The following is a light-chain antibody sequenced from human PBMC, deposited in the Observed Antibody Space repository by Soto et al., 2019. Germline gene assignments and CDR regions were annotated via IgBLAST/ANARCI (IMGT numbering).Light chain of an antibody. CDR1: QYISNY. Sequence: DIQMTQSPSSLSASVGDRVTITCRASQYISNYLNWYQQKPGKAPKLLIYEASTLQSGVPSRFSGSGSATDFTLTISRLEPEDFAVYYCQEYGTSRTFGQGTKVDIK. CDR3: QEYGTSRT. CDR2: EAS. J-gene: IGKJ1*01. V-gene: IGKV1-39*02.